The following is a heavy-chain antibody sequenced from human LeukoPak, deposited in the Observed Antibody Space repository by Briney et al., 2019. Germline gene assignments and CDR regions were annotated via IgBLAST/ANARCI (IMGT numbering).Heavy chain of an antibody. CDR2: VYNSGST. Sequence: PSETLSLTCVVSGVSISRHLWSWIRQPPGMGPQWIGFVYNSGSTDYNPSLKGRVTISADTSKNQFSLKLSSVTASDTAVYYCATNAGPDALNVIDIWGLGTMVTVSS. CDR1: GVSISRHL. D-gene: IGHD2-2*01. V-gene: IGHV4-59*08. CDR3: ATNAGPDALNVIDI. J-gene: IGHJ3*02.